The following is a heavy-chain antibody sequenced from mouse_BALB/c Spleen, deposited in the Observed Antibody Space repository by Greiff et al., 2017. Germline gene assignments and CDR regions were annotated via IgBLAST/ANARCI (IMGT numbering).Heavy chain of an antibody. Sequence: VQLQQSGPELVKPGASVKIPCKASGYTFTDYNMDWVKQSHGKSLEWIGDINPNNGGTIYNQKFKGKATLTVDKSSSTAYMELRSLTSEDTAVYYCARWANRGYFDVWGAGTTVTVSS. CDR2: INPNNGGT. D-gene: IGHD4-1*01. CDR3: ARWANRGYFDV. CDR1: GYTFTDYN. J-gene: IGHJ1*01. V-gene: IGHV1-18*01.